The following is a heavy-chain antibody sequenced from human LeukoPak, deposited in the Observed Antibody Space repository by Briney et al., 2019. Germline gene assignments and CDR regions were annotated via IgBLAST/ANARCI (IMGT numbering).Heavy chain of an antibody. V-gene: IGHV3-33*01. Sequence: GGSLSLSCTASGFIFSNYGMHWVRQAPGEGLEWVAFIWYDGSNKYYGDSVKGRFTISRDNSKNTVWLQMNSLRAEDTAVYYCARTEIGDREFDYWGQGTLVTVSS. CDR3: ARTEIGDREFDY. J-gene: IGHJ4*02. CDR1: GFIFSNYG. D-gene: IGHD2-21*01. CDR2: IWYDGSNK.